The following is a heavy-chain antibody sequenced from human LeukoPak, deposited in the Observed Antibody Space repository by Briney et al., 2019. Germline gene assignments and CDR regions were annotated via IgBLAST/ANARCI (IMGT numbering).Heavy chain of an antibody. CDR1: GFTFSGYW. D-gene: IGHD1-26*01. CDR3: LRDSRGALDY. CDR2: INSDGSRT. Sequence: GGSLRLSCAASGFTFSGYWMHWVRQAPGKGLVWVSRINSDGSRTSYADSVKGRFTISRDNAKNTLYLQMNGLRAEDTAVYYCLRDSRGALDYWGQGTLVTVSS. V-gene: IGHV3-74*01. J-gene: IGHJ4*02.